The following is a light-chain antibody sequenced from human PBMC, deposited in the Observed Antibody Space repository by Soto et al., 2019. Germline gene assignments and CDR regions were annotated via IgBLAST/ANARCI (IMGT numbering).Light chain of an antibody. V-gene: IGKV1-39*01. CDR1: QSINTD. Sequence: DIQLTKYQCSLSSSVGDRCTITFLASQSINTDLNCYQQKPGKAPKLLIFAASSLQSGVPSRFSGSGSGTDFTLTISSLQPEDFATYYCQQTYSTPLTFGQATPLENK. CDR2: AAS. CDR3: QQTYSTPLT. J-gene: IGKJ5*01.